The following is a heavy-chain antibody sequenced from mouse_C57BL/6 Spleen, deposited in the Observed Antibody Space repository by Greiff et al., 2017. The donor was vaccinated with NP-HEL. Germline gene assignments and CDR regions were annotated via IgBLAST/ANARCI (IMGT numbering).Heavy chain of an antibody. D-gene: IGHD1-1*01. CDR2: IDPSDSET. V-gene: IGHV1-52*01. CDR1: GYTFTSYW. Sequence: QVQLKQPGAELVRPGSSVKLSCKASGYTFTSYWMHWVKQRPIQGLEWIGNIDPSDSETHYNQKFKDKATLTVDKSSSTAYMQLSSLTSEDSAVYYCAREGYYGLAYWGQGTLVTVSA. J-gene: IGHJ3*01. CDR3: AREGYYGLAY.